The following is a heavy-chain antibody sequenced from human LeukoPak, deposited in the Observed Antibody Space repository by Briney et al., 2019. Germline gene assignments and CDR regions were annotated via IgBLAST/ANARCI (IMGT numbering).Heavy chain of an antibody. Sequence: PGASVKVSCKASGYTFTSYGISWVRQAPGQGLEWMGWISAYNGNTNYAQKLLGRVTMTTDTSTSTAYMELRSLRSDDTAVYYCARDATYYYDSSGYPDAFDIWGQGTMVTVSS. CDR3: ARDATYYYDSSGYPDAFDI. V-gene: IGHV1-18*01. J-gene: IGHJ3*02. CDR2: ISAYNGNT. CDR1: GYTFTSYG. D-gene: IGHD3-22*01.